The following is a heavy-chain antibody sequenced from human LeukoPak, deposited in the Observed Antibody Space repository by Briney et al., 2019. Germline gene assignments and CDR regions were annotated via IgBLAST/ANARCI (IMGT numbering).Heavy chain of an antibody. CDR3: AKDGAWLRFDD. V-gene: IGHV3-23*01. D-gene: IGHD5-12*01. CDR1: GFPFSSHG. Sequence: GGSLRLSCAGSGFPFSSHGMNWVRQAPGRGLEWVSGISPGGPTYYADSVKGRFTISRDDSKNTLYLQMKNLRADDTAVYYCAKDGAWLRFDDWGQGILVSVSS. CDR2: ISPGGPT. J-gene: IGHJ4*02.